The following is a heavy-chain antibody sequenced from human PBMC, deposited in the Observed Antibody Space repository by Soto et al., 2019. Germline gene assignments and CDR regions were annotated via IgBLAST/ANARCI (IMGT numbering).Heavy chain of an antibody. Sequence: EVQLVESGGGLVKPGGSLRVSCAASGFTFSKAWMNWVRQAPGKGLEWVGRIRSETDGGAADYAAPVKGRFIISRDDSKSTVYLQMNSLKTEDTAIYYCTTGGVAVPGDDYWGQGTLVTVSS. V-gene: IGHV3-15*07. CDR3: TTGGVAVPGDDY. J-gene: IGHJ4*02. CDR1: GFTFSKAW. D-gene: IGHD6-19*01. CDR2: IRSETDGGAA.